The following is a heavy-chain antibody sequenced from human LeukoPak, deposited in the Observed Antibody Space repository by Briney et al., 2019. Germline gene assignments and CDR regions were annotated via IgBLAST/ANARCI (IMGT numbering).Heavy chain of an antibody. CDR3: ARSARLMKGVVEVTALDD. Sequence: GGSLRLSCAASGFTFSNYWMSWVRQAPGKGLEWVANIKQDRSEKYYVDSVKGRFTISRDNAKNSLYLQMNSLRAEDTAVYYCARSARLMKGVVEVTALDDWGQGTLVTVSS. CDR1: GFTFSNYW. CDR2: IKQDRSEK. V-gene: IGHV3-7*01. J-gene: IGHJ4*02. D-gene: IGHD3-3*01.